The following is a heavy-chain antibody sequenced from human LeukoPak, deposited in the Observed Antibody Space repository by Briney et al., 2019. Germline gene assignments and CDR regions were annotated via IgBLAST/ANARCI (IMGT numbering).Heavy chain of an antibody. J-gene: IGHJ4*02. Sequence: GGSLRLSCAASGFTFSSYGMHWVRQAPGKGLEWVAVISYDGSNKYYADSVKGRFSISRDNSKNTLYLQMNSPRAEDTAVYYCALLSAAVGNGDYWGQGTLVTVSS. D-gene: IGHD1-1*01. CDR2: ISYDGSNK. V-gene: IGHV3-30*03. CDR1: GFTFSSYG. CDR3: ALLSAAVGNGDY.